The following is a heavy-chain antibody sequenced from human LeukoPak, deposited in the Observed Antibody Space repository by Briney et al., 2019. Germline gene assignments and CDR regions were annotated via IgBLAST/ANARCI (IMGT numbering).Heavy chain of an antibody. D-gene: IGHD2/OR15-2a*01. CDR2: INTNTGNP. CDR3: ARKNSFDAFDI. Sequence: ASVKVSCKASGYTFSHYAMNWVRQVPGQGLEWMGWINTNTGNPTYAQGFTGRFVFSLDTSVSTKYLQISDITAEDNAVYYCARKNSFDAFDIWGQGTMVTVSS. CDR1: GYTFSHYA. J-gene: IGHJ3*02. V-gene: IGHV7-4-1*02.